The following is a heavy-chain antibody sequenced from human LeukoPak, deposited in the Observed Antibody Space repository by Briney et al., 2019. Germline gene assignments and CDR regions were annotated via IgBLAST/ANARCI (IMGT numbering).Heavy chain of an antibody. V-gene: IGHV4-59*01. Sequence: SETLSLTCTVSGGSISSYYWSWIRQPPGKGLEWIGYIYYGGSNNYNPSLKSRVTISVETTKNQFSLKLSSVTAADTAVYYCARLTPRYYYYGMDVWGQGTTVTVSS. CDR3: ARLTPRYYYYGMDV. CDR1: GGSISSYY. J-gene: IGHJ6*02. CDR2: IYYGGSN.